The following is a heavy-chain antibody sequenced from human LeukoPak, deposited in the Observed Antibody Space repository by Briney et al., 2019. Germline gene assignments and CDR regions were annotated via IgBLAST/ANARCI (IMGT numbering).Heavy chain of an antibody. Sequence: GGSLRLSCAASGFTFSNYGMHWVRQAPGKGLEWVSGISWNSGSIGYADSVKGRFTISRDNAKNSLYLQMNSLRAEDTALYYCAKGAREGSWFDPWGQGTLVTVSS. V-gene: IGHV3-9*01. CDR1: GFTFSNYG. CDR2: ISWNSGSI. CDR3: AKGAREGSWFDP. D-gene: IGHD3-10*01. J-gene: IGHJ5*02.